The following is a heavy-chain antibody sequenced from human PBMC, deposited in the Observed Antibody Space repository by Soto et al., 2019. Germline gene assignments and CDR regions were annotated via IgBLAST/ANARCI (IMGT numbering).Heavy chain of an antibody. Sequence: PSETLSLTCTVSGGSVSSGDYYWSWIRQPPGKGLEWIGYIYYSGSTYYNPSLKSRVTISIDTSKNQFSLRLSSVTAADTAVYYCARGRYYFDYWGQGALVTVSS. J-gene: IGHJ4*02. CDR3: ARGRYYFDY. CDR2: IYYSGST. CDR1: GGSVSSGDYY. V-gene: IGHV4-30-4*02.